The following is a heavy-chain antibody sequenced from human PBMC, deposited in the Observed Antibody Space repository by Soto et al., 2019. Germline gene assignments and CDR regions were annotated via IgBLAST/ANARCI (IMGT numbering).Heavy chain of an antibody. J-gene: IGHJ6*02. Sequence: PGGSLRLSCSASGFTLRTYAMHWVRQAPGKGLEYISAISSDGSSTYYADSVKGRFTISRDNSKNTLYLQMSSLRVEDTAVYYCVNFVVTAANRAYVIDVWGQGSSVTGSS. CDR3: VNFVVTAANRAYVIDV. V-gene: IGHV3-64D*06. CDR1: GFTLRTYA. D-gene: IGHD2-21*02. CDR2: ISSDGSST.